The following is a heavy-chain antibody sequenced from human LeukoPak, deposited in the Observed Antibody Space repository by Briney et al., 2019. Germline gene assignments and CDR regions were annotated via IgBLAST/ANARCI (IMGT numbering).Heavy chain of an antibody. D-gene: IGHD3-10*01. CDR2: ISGSGSII. J-gene: IGHJ4*02. Sequence: PGGSLRLSCEASGFPLSNYWMHWVRQAPGKGLVWVSYISGSGSIIYYADSVEGRFTISRDNAKNSLYLQMNSLRAEDTAVYYCARSVLLWSQGTLVTVSS. CDR1: GFPLSNYW. CDR3: ARSVLL. V-gene: IGHV3-48*03.